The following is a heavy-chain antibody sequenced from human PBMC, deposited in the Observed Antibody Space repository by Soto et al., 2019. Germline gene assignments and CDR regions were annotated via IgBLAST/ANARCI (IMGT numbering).Heavy chain of an antibody. J-gene: IGHJ2*01. Sequence: QLQLQESGPGLVKPSETLSLTCTVSGGSISSSSYYWGWIRQPPGKGLEWIASIYHSGSTYDNPSLTSPVTISVDTSQNQFSRQLSSVTAGDTPVYYCARQEMVRGVLQLFHGNFDLWGRGTLVTVSS. D-gene: IGHD3-10*01. V-gene: IGHV4-39*01. CDR1: GGSISSSSYY. CDR3: ARQEMVRGVLQLFHGNFDL. CDR2: IYHSGST.